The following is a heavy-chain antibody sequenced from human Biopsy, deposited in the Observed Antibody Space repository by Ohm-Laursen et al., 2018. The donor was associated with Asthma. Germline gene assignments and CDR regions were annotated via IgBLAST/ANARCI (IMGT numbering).Heavy chain of an antibody. CDR2: ISVYNGNT. CDR1: GYTFNSAG. D-gene: IGHD3-10*01. V-gene: IGHV1-18*01. Sequence: ASANASCKTSGYTFNSAGITWMRQAPGQGLEWMGWISVYNGNTKVAQKLQDRVTMITDTSTSTAYMELRSLRSDDTAVYFCARAVDYSHYYGIDVWGQGTTVTVS. J-gene: IGHJ6*02. CDR3: ARAVDYSHYYGIDV.